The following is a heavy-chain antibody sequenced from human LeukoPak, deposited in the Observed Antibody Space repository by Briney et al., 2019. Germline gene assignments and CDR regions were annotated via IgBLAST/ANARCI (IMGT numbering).Heavy chain of an antibody. CDR1: EFTFSSYV. V-gene: IGHV3-7*01. Sequence: PGGSLRLSCAASEFTFSSYVMAWVRQTPGKGLEGLANINEDGSRSYYVESVKGRFTISRDNTKNSVYLQMNSLRAENTATYYCARVQSCNGYDTLDVWGQGTTVTVSS. D-gene: IGHD2-15*01. J-gene: IGHJ6*02. CDR2: INEDGSRS. CDR3: ARVQSCNGYDTLDV.